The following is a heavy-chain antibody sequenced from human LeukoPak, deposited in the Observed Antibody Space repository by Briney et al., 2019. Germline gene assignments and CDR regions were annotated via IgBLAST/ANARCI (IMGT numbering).Heavy chain of an antibody. CDR1: GYTFTSYG. J-gene: IGHJ4*02. V-gene: IGHV1-18*01. Sequence: ASVTVSCKASGYTFTSYGISWVRQAPGQGLEWMGWISGYNGNTNYAQKLQGRVTMTSDTSTTTAYMELRSLRSDDTAVYYCARDPNSYEASFDYWGQGTLVTVSS. CDR3: ARDPNSYEASFDY. D-gene: IGHD3-22*01. CDR2: ISGYNGNT.